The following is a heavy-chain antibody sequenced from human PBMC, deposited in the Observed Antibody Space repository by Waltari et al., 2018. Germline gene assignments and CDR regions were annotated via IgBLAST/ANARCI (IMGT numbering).Heavy chain of an antibody. CDR3: ARGARRTTVTTGWWYFDL. CDR1: GFTYSLYW. J-gene: IGHJ2*01. Sequence: EVQLVESGGGLVQPGGSLRLSCAASGFTYSLYWMHWVRQVPGKGLVWFSRSNSDGSSISYADSVKGRFTIYKDNAKNTVYLQMNSLRVDDTAIYYCARGARRTTVTTGWWYFDLWGRGTLVTVSS. CDR2: SNSDGSSI. D-gene: IGHD4-17*01. V-gene: IGHV3-74*01.